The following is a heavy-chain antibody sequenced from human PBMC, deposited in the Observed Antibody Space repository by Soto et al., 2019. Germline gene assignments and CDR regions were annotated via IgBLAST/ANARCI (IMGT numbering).Heavy chain of an antibody. V-gene: IGHV4-31*03. Sequence: SETLSLTCTVSGGSIRSSGYYWNWIRQYPGKGLEWIGYLYYRGNTHYNASLKSRVTISVDTSRNQFSLKLSSVTAADTAVYYCARHVAEGGVYYSAMDVWGQGTTVTVSS. CDR2: LYYRGNT. D-gene: IGHD1-26*01. J-gene: IGHJ6*02. CDR3: ARHVAEGGVYYSAMDV. CDR1: GGSIRSSGYY.